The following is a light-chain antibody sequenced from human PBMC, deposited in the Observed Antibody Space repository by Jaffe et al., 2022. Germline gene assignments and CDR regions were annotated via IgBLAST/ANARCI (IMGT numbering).Light chain of an antibody. CDR3: QQYNSYPWT. J-gene: IGKJ1*01. CDR1: QSISSW. CDR2: KAS. Sequence: DIQMTQSPSTLSASVGDRVTITCRASQSISSWLAWYQQKPGKAPKLLIYKASGLESGVPSRFSGSGSGTEFTLTISSLQPDDFATYYCQQYNSYPWTFGQGTKVEIK. V-gene: IGKV1-5*03.